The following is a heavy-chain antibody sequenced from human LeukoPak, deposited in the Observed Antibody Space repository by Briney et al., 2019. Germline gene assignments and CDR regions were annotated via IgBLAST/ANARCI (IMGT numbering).Heavy chain of an antibody. CDR2: IYSGGST. CDR3: ASRSSRGGVLHFDP. CDR1: EFSVGSNY. V-gene: IGHV3-66*01. D-gene: IGHD3-16*01. Sequence: GGSLRLSCAASEFSVGSNYMTWVRQAPGKGLEWVSLIYSGGSTYYADSVKGRFTISRDNSKNTLYLQMNSLRAEDTAEYYCASRSSRGGVLHFDPWGQGTLVTVSS. J-gene: IGHJ5*02.